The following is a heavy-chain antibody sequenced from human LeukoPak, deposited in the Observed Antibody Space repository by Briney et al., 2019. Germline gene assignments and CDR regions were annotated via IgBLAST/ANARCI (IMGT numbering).Heavy chain of an antibody. Sequence: AGGSLRLSCVASGFTFSSYWMHWVRQDPRKGLVWVSRINGDGRNINYADSVRGRFTISRDNAKNSLYLQMNSLRAEDTAVYYCARAYLGVGKDDYFDYWGQGTLVTVSS. D-gene: IGHD3-3*01. CDR1: GFTFSSYW. CDR2: INGDGRNI. CDR3: ARAYLGVGKDDYFDY. V-gene: IGHV3-74*01. J-gene: IGHJ4*02.